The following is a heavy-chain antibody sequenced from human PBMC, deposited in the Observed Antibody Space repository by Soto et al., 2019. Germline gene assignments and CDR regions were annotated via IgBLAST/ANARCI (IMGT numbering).Heavy chain of an antibody. Sequence: ASVKVSCKTSGYTITRYGVSWVRQAPGQGLEWMGWISAYNGNTNYAQKLQGRVTMTTDTSTSTAYMELRSLRSDDTAVYYCGRDLSSYDSSGPIDYWGQGTLVTVSS. J-gene: IGHJ4*02. CDR1: GYTITRYG. CDR3: GRDLSSYDSSGPIDY. D-gene: IGHD3-22*01. CDR2: ISAYNGNT. V-gene: IGHV1-18*01.